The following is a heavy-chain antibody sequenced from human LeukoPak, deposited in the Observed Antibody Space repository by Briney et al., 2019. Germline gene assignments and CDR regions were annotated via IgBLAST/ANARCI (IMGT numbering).Heavy chain of an antibody. J-gene: IGHJ4*02. CDR1: GFTFSNYG. Sequence: PGGSLRLSCAASGFTFSNYGMHWVPQAPGKGLEWVAVISYDGSNKYYADSVKGRFTISRDNSKNTLYLQMNSLRPEDAAVYYCANLPLWGQGTLVTVSS. CDR3: ANLPL. V-gene: IGHV3-30*18. CDR2: ISYDGSNK.